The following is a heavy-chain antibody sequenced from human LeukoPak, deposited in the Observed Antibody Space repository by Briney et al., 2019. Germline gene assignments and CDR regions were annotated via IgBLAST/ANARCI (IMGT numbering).Heavy chain of an antibody. Sequence: PSETLSLTCTVSGGSISSYYWSRIRQPPGKGLEWIGYIYYSGSTNYNPSLKSRVTISVDTSKNQFSLKLSSVTAADTAVYYCASSSGSYWDYFDYWGQGTLVTVSS. CDR1: GGSISSYY. CDR3: ASSSGSYWDYFDY. V-gene: IGHV4-59*08. CDR2: IYYSGST. J-gene: IGHJ4*02. D-gene: IGHD1-26*01.